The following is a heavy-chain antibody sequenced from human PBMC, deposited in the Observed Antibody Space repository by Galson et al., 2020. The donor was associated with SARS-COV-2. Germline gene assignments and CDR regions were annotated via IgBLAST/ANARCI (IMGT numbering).Heavy chain of an antibody. J-gene: IGHJ4*02. D-gene: IGHD1-26*01. CDR3: TTRGVEGATSFDF. Sequence: GESLKISCAASGLTFSGSPMHWVRQASGKGLEWVGRIRSKTYSYATSYTASVKGRFTISRDDSKNTAYLQMNSLKTEDTAVYYCTTRGVEGATSFDFWGQGTLVTVSS. V-gene: IGHV3-73*01. CDR1: GLTFSGSP. CDR2: IRSKTYSYAT.